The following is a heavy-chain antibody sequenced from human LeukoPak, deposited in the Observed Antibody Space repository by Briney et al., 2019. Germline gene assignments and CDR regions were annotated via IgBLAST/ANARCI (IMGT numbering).Heavy chain of an antibody. J-gene: IGHJ4*02. V-gene: IGHV1-69*01. Sequence: GGSLRLSCAASGFTFSSYAISWVRQAPGRGLEWMGGIIPIFGTANYAQKFQGRVTITADESTSTAYKELSSLRSEDTAVYYCAREVVPAAISEYYFNYWGQGTLVTVSS. D-gene: IGHD2-2*01. CDR3: AREVVPAAISEYYFNY. CDR2: IIPIFGTA. CDR1: GFTFSSYA.